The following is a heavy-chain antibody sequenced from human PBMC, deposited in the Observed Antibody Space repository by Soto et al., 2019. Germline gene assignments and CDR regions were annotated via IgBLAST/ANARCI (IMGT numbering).Heavy chain of an antibody. CDR1: GFSLRISGMC. CDR2: IDWDDTK. J-gene: IGHJ4*02. Sequence: SGPTLVNPTETLTLTCTFSGFSLRISGMCVSWIRQPPGKALEWLALIDWDDTKYYSTTLKTRLTISKDTSNTQVVLTMTNLDPVDSATYYCARIRDPSYFDSWGQGVLVTVSS. V-gene: IGHV2-70*01. CDR3: ARIRDPSYFDS.